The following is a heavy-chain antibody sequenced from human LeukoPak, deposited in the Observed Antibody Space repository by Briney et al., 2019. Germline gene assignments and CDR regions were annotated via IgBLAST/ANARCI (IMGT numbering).Heavy chain of an antibody. CDR3: VNRDGGWLQSSGMDV. CDR2: LYTSDYT. V-gene: IGHV3-53*01. Sequence: PSGGSLRLSCAASGINVTSNYMTWVRQAPGKGLEWVSVLYTSDYTYYADSVKGRFTISRDNSKNMLYLQMHSLRVEDTAIYYCVNRDGGWLQSSGMDVWGQGTAVTVSS. J-gene: IGHJ6*02. D-gene: IGHD5-24*01. CDR1: GINVTSNY.